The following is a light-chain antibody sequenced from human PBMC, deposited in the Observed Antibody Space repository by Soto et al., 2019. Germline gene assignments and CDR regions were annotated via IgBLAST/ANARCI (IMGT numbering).Light chain of an antibody. Sequence: DIQLTQSPPTLSASVGDRVTITCRASQSIRYYLAWYQQMPGKAPKLLIYGASSLQSGVPSRFSGSGSGTEFTLTISSLQPDDFATYFCQHHHSYSQTFGQGTKV. J-gene: IGKJ1*01. CDR1: QSIRYY. V-gene: IGKV1-5*01. CDR3: QHHHSYSQT. CDR2: GAS.